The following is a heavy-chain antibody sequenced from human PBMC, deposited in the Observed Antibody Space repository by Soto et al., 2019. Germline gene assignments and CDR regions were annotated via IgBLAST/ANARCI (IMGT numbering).Heavy chain of an antibody. V-gene: IGHV3-74*01. CDR1: GFTFSSYY. Sequence: PGGSLRLSCEASGFTFSSYYMHWVRQAPGKGLVWVSRINNDGSSTIYADSVKGRFTISRDNAKNTLYLQMNSLRAEDTAVYYCARVLATDTSLVTEYYYGMDVWGQGTTVTVSS. J-gene: IGHJ6*02. D-gene: IGHD5-18*01. CDR3: ARVLATDTSLVTEYYYGMDV. CDR2: INNDGSST.